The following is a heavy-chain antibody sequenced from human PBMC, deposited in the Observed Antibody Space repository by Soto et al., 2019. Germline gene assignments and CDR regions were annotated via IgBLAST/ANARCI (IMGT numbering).Heavy chain of an antibody. V-gene: IGHV5-51*01. CDR3: ASLVTSRDRALEYYFDY. CDR2: IYPGDSDT. CDR1: GYSFTSYW. J-gene: IGHJ4*02. Sequence: PGEALKISCKGSGYSFTSYWIGWVRQMRGKGLEWMGIIYPGDSDTRYSPSFQGQVTISADKPISTAYLQWSSLKASDTAMYYCASLVTSRDRALEYYFDYWGQGTLVTVSS. D-gene: IGHD2-15*01.